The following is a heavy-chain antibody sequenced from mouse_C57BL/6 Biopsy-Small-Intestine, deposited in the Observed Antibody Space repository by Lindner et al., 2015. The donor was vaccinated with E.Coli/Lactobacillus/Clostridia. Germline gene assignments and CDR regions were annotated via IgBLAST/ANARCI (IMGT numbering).Heavy chain of an antibody. CDR1: GFSLTNFA. Sequence: VQLQESGPGLVAPSQSLSITCTVSGFSLTNFAVHWVRQSPGKGLEWLGVIWSDGKTDYNAAFISRLSINKDNSKGQVFFKMNSLQVDDTAIYYCARPAYWGQGTLVTVSA. CDR2: IWSDGKT. V-gene: IGHV2-4-1*01. CDR3: ARPAY. J-gene: IGHJ3*01.